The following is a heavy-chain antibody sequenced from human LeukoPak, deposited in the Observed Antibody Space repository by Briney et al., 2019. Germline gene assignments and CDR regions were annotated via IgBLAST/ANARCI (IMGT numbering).Heavy chain of an antibody. V-gene: IGHV4-59*01. D-gene: IGHD1-26*01. Sequence: SETLSLTCTVSGGSISSFYWGWIRQPPEKGLEWIGYISHSGTTNYNPSLKSRVTISVDTSMNQFSLKLSSVTAADTAVYYCARSNSESYYRGHYFDYWGQGTLVTVSS. CDR1: GGSISSFY. J-gene: IGHJ4*02. CDR2: ISHSGTT. CDR3: ARSNSESYYRGHYFDY.